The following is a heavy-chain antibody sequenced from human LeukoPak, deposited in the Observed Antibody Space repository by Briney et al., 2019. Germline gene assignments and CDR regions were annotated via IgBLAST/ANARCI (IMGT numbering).Heavy chain of an antibody. V-gene: IGHV3-23*01. CDR3: AKALISGIAALDY. J-gene: IGHJ4*02. CDR1: GFTFSSYW. D-gene: IGHD6-13*01. Sequence: GGSLRLSCAASGFTFSSYWMHWVRQAPGKGLEWVSAISGSGGSTYYADSVKGRFTISRDNSKNTLYLQMNSLRAEDTAVYYCAKALISGIAALDYWGQGTLVTVSS. CDR2: ISGSGGST.